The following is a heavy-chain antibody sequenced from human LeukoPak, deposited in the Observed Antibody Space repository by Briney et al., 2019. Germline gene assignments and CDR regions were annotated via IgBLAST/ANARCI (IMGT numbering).Heavy chain of an antibody. V-gene: IGHV3-30*18. Sequence: GGSLRLSCAASGFTFSSYGMHWVRQAPGKGLEWVAVISYDGSNKYYADSVKGRFTISRDDSKNTLYLQMNSLRAEDTAVYYCAKDLIGYGDYGFDPWGQGTLVTVSS. CDR2: ISYDGSNK. CDR3: AKDLIGYGDYGFDP. J-gene: IGHJ5*02. CDR1: GFTFSSYG. D-gene: IGHD4-17*01.